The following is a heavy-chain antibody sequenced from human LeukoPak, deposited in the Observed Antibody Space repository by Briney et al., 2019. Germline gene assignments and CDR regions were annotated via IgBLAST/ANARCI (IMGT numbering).Heavy chain of an antibody. V-gene: IGHV4-34*01. CDR2: INHSGST. CDR1: GGSFSGYY. D-gene: IGHD3-10*01. Sequence: SETLSLTCAVYGGSFSGYYWSWIRQPPGKGLEWIGEINHSGSTNYNPSLKSRVTISVDTSKNQFSLKLSSVTAADTAVYYCARVSGRRITMVRGVTGPIDYWGQGTLVTVSS. CDR3: ARVSGRRITMVRGVTGPIDY. J-gene: IGHJ4*02.